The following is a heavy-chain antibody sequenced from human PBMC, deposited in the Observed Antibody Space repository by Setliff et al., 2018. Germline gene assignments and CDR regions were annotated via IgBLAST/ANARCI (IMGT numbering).Heavy chain of an antibody. CDR1: GDSISSGSYY. D-gene: IGHD1-26*01. V-gene: IGHV4-61*09. Sequence: PSETLSLTCTVSGDSISSGSYYWTWIRQPAGKGLEWIGHFHTGGSTNYNPSLKSRVTISVDTSKNQFSLKLSSVTAADTAVYYCASYGSNYWGQGTLVPSPQ. CDR2: FHTGGST. CDR3: ASYGSNY. J-gene: IGHJ4*02.